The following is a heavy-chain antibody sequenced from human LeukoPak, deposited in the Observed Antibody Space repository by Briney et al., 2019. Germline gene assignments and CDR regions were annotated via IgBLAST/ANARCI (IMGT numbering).Heavy chain of an antibody. CDR2: INPNSGGT. J-gene: IGHJ5*02. CDR1: GYTFTGYY. CDR3: AREKIGPIVVPAARRSGWFDP. Sequence: ASVKVSCKASGYTFTGYYMHWVRQAPGQGLEWMGWINPNSGGTNYAQKFQGRVTMTRDTSISTAYMELSRLRSDDTAVYYCAREKIGPIVVPAARRSGWFDPWGQGTLVTVYS. D-gene: IGHD2-2*01. V-gene: IGHV1-2*02.